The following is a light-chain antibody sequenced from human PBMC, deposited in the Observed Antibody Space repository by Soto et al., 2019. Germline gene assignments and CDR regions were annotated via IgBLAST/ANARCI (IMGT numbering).Light chain of an antibody. V-gene: IGKV3-20*01. CDR1: QSVSSSY. J-gene: IGKJ1*01. CDR3: QQYGSSPPT. Sequence: EIVLTQSPGTLSLSPGERATLSCRASQSVSSSYLAWYQQKPGQAPRLFIYGASSRATGIPDRFSGSGSGTDFNLTISRLEPEDFAVFYCQQYGSSPPTFGQGTKVEIK. CDR2: GAS.